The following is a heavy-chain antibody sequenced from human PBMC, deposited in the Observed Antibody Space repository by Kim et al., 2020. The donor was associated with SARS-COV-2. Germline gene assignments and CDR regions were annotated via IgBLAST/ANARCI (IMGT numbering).Heavy chain of an antibody. CDR1: GFTVSSNY. D-gene: IGHD4-17*01. Sequence: GGSLRLSCAASGFTVSSNYMSWVRQAPGKGLEWVSVIYSGGSTYYADSVKGRFTISRDNSKNTLYLQMNSLRAEDTAVYYCAREMTTPWLQQSYYYGMDVWGQGTTVTVSS. V-gene: IGHV3-53*01. J-gene: IGHJ6*01. CDR3: AREMTTPWLQQSYYYGMDV. CDR2: IYSGGST.